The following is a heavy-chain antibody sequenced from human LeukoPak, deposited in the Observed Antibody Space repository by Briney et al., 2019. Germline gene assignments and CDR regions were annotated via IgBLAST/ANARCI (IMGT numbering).Heavy chain of an antibody. D-gene: IGHD6-13*01. Sequence: EGSLRLSCATSGFTFSSYGMHWVRQAPGKGLEWVAFIRNDGSTKYFADSVKGRFTISRDNSKNTLYLQMNSLRAEDTAVYYCAKTHSSSWGIFDYWGQGTLVTVSS. CDR3: AKTHSSSWGIFDY. V-gene: IGHV3-30*02. CDR1: GFTFSSYG. J-gene: IGHJ4*02. CDR2: IRNDGSTK.